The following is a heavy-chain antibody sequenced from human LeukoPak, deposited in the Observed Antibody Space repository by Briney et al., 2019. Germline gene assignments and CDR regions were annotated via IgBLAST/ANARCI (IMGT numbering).Heavy chain of an antibody. D-gene: IGHD2-21*01. CDR2: IIPIFGTA. CDR3: ARDGAYCGGDCYRFDY. Sequence: SVKVSCKASGGTFSSYAISWVRQAPGQGLEWMGGIIPIFGTANYAQKFQGRVTITADESTSTAYMELSSLRSEDTAVYYCARDGAYCGGDCYRFDYWGQGTLVTVSS. V-gene: IGHV1-69*13. J-gene: IGHJ4*02. CDR1: GGTFSSYA.